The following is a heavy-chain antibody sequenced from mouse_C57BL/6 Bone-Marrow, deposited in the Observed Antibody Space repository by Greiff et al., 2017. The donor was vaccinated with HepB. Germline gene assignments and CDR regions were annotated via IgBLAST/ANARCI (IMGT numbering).Heavy chain of an antibody. CDR1: GYTFTSYW. J-gene: IGHJ3*01. CDR3: ARDYDGSSPPFAY. V-gene: IGHV1-64*01. D-gene: IGHD1-1*01. Sequence: QVQLQQPGAELVKPGASVKLSCKASGYTFTSYWMHWVKQRPGQGLEWIGMIHPNSGSTNYNEKFKSKATLTVDKSSSTAYMQLSSLTSEDSAVYYCARDYDGSSPPFAYWGQGTLVTVSA. CDR2: IHPNSGST.